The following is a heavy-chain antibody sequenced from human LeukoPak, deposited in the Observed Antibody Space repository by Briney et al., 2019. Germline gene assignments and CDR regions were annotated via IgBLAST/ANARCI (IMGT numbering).Heavy chain of an antibody. CDR2: INWNGGST. CDR1: GFTFDDYG. CDR3: ARDTSATGGIGAFDI. D-gene: IGHD3-16*01. Sequence: GGSLRLSRAASGFTFDDYGMSWVRQAPGKGLEWVSGINWNGGSTGYADSVKGRFTISRDNAKNSLYLQMNSLRAEDTALYYCARDTSATGGIGAFDIWGQGTIVTVSS. V-gene: IGHV3-20*04. J-gene: IGHJ3*02.